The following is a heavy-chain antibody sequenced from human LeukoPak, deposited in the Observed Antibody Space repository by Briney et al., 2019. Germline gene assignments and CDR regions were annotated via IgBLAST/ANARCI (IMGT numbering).Heavy chain of an antibody. CDR3: ARDRRYSYGHLTNYYYYMDV. V-gene: IGHV3-21*04. J-gene: IGHJ6*03. Sequence: GGSLRLSCAASGFTFSSYSMNWVRQAPGKGLEWVSSISSSSSYIFYADSVKGRFTISEDNATNTPYLELNSLRSEDTAVYYCARDRRYSYGHLTNYYYYMDVWGKGTTVTVSS. CDR1: GFTFSSYS. CDR2: ISSSSSYI. D-gene: IGHD5-18*01.